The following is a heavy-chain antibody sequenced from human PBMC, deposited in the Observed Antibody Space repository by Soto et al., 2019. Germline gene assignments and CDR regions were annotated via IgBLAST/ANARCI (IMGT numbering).Heavy chain of an antibody. CDR1: GFTFSSYA. Sequence: PGGSLRLSSAASGFTFSSYAMSWVRQAPAKGLEWVSAISGSGGSTYYADSAKGRFTISRDNSKNTLYLQMNSLRAEDRAVYYWAKDNHEGNIVVVPAAFLHYYYGMYVWGQGTTVTVSS. CDR2: ISGSGGST. J-gene: IGHJ6*02. V-gene: IGHV3-23*01. CDR3: AKDNHEGNIVVVPAAFLHYYYGMYV. D-gene: IGHD2-2*01.